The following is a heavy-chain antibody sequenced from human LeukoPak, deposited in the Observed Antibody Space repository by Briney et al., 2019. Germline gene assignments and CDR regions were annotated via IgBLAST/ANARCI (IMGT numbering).Heavy chain of an antibody. CDR3: ARAKYYYDSSGYYYDY. D-gene: IGHD3-22*01. J-gene: IGHJ4*02. CDR1: GYTFTSYY. Sequence: ASVKVSCKASGYTFTSYYMHWVRQAPGQGLEWMGIINPSGGSTSYAQKFQGRVTMTRDTSTSTVYMELSSLRSEDTAVYYRARAKYYYDSSGYYYDYWGQGTLVTVSS. CDR2: INPSGGST. V-gene: IGHV1-46*01.